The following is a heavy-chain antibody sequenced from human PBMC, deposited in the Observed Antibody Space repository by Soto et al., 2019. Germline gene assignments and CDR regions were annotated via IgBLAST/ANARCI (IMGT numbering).Heavy chain of an antibody. V-gene: IGHV3-11*06. CDR1: GFTFGDSY. CDR2: ISPGSRYP. Sequence: PGGSLSLSCAGSGFTFGDSYMSWIRQAPGKGLEWLSYISPGSRYPAYADSVKGRFTISRDNAKRSLYLQMMSLTAEDTAIYYCVRGGGVGLFDPWGQGTMAPSPQ. CDR3: VRGGGVGLFDP. J-gene: IGHJ5*02. D-gene: IGHD2-8*02.